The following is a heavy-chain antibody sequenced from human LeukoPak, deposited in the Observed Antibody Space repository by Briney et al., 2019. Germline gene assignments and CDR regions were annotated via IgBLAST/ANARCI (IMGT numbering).Heavy chain of an antibody. Sequence: SETLSLTCTVSGGSISSYYWSWIRQPAGKGLEWIGRIYTSGSTNYNPSPKSRVTMSVDTSKNQFSLKLSSVTAADTAVYYCARDRPDWFGELLAPLDFWGQGTLVTVSS. CDR3: ARDRPDWFGELLAPLDF. CDR2: IYTSGST. J-gene: IGHJ4*02. D-gene: IGHD3-10*01. CDR1: GGSISSYY. V-gene: IGHV4-4*07.